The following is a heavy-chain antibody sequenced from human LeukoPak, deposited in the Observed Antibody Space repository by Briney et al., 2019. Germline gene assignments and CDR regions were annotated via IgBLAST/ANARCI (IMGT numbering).Heavy chain of an antibody. Sequence: SETLSLTCTVSGGSISSYYWSWIRQPPGKGLEWIGYIYYSGSTNYNPSLKSRVTISVDTSKNQFSLKLSSVTAADTAVYYCARSRELLWFGELLPYYFDYWGQGTLVTVSS. V-gene: IGHV4-59*01. D-gene: IGHD3-10*01. CDR3: ARSRELLWFGELLPYYFDY. CDR2: IYYSGST. J-gene: IGHJ4*02. CDR1: GGSISSYY.